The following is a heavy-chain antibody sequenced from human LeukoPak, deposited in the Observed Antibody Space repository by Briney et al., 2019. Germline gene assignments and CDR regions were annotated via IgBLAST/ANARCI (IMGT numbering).Heavy chain of an antibody. Sequence: KTSETLSLTCTVSGDSISSGDYYWSWIRQPARKGLEWIGRISSSGSTNYNPSLKSRVTISVDTSKNQFSLKLSSVTAADTAVYYCARLGHRSWYNNYWGQGTLVTVSS. J-gene: IGHJ4*02. CDR1: GDSISSGDYY. D-gene: IGHD6-13*01. V-gene: IGHV4-61*02. CDR3: ARLGHRSWYNNY. CDR2: ISSSGST.